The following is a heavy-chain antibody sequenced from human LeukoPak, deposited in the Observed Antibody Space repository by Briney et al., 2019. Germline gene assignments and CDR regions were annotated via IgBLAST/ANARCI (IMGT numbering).Heavy chain of an antibody. V-gene: IGHV3-69-1*01. CDR2: IRGNGET. J-gene: IGHJ6*03. CDR1: GLSFSSFA. Sequence: GGSLRLSCAASGLSFSSFAMSWVRQGPARGLEWVSSIRGNGETFYADSVKGRFTISRDNAKNSLYLQMNSLRGEDTAVYYCARGAAAGRYDYYYMDVWGKGTTVTVSS. CDR3: ARGAAAGRYDYYYMDV. D-gene: IGHD6-13*01.